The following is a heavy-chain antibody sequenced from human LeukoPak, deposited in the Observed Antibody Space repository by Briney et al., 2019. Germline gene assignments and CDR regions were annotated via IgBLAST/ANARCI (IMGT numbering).Heavy chain of an antibody. Sequence: SETLSLTCAVYGGSFSGYYWSWIRQPPGKGLEWIGEINHSGSTNYNPSLKSRVTISVDTSKNQFSLKLSSVTAADTAVYYCARGTLRYFDWRPPGYYFDYWGQGTLVTVSS. CDR3: ARGTLRYFDWRPPGYYFDY. CDR2: INHSGST. CDR1: GGSFSGYY. J-gene: IGHJ4*02. V-gene: IGHV4-34*01. D-gene: IGHD3-9*01.